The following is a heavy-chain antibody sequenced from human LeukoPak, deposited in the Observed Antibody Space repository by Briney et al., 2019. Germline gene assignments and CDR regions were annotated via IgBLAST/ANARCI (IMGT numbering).Heavy chain of an antibody. CDR1: GFTFSNYP. CDR3: VKKRSAGSGSYYDY. D-gene: IGHD3-10*01. J-gene: IGHJ4*02. V-gene: IGHV3-64D*09. Sequence: GGSLRLSCSASGFTFSNYPMHWVRQAPGKGLEYVSAINTNGDNTYYADSVKGRFTISRDNSKNALYLQMSSLRAEDTAVYHCVKKRSAGSGSYYDYWGQGTLVTVSS. CDR2: INTNGDNT.